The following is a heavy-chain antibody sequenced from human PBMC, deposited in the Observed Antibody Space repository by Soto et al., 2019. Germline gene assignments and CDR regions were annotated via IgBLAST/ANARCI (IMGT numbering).Heavy chain of an antibody. CDR2: IYPGDSDT. D-gene: IGHD2-15*01. CDR1: GYSFTSYW. Sequence: GESLKTPCKGSGYSFTSYWIGWVRQMPGKGLGWMGIIYPGDSDTRYSPSFQGQVTISADKSISTAYLQWSSLKASDTAMYYCARFHTRYCSGGSCHFDYWGQGTLVTVSS. V-gene: IGHV5-51*01. J-gene: IGHJ4*02. CDR3: ARFHTRYCSGGSCHFDY.